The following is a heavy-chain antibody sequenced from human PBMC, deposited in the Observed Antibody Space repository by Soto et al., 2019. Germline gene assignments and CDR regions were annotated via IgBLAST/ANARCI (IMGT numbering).Heavy chain of an antibody. Sequence: PSETMSLTCTVSSDYISNYYCSWFRQPPGKGLEWIGYMHYNGYTSYNPSLRSRVTISVDKSKNQFSLKLSSVTAADTAVYYCARINNSAWQPIDYWGQGTLVTVSS. CDR2: MHYNGYT. D-gene: IGHD6-19*01. J-gene: IGHJ4*02. CDR1: SDYISNYY. CDR3: ARINNSAWQPIDY. V-gene: IGHV4-59*12.